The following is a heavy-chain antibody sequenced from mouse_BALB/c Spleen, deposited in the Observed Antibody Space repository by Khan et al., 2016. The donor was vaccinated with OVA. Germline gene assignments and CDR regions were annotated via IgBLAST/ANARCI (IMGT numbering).Heavy chain of an antibody. CDR2: MNPNTGYS. Sequence: QVQLKQPGAELAKPGASVKMSSKASGYIFSSYWMNWVKQRPGQGLEWIGHMNPNTGYSEYNQKFKDKATLTADKSSSTAYMQLSSLTSEDSAVYYCARSGYGSLAYWGQGTLVTVS. CDR3: ARSGYGSLAY. CDR1: GYIFSSYW. V-gene: IGHV1-7*01. J-gene: IGHJ3*01. D-gene: IGHD1-1*01.